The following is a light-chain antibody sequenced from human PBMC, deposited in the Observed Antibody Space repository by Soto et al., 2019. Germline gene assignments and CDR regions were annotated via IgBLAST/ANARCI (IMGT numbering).Light chain of an antibody. V-gene: IGLV2-14*03. CDR3: SSYTSSSTPWV. CDR2: DVS. Sequence: QSALTQPASVSGSPGQSITISCTGTSSDVGGSNYVSWYQQHPGKAPKLMIYDVSNRPSGVSNRFSGSKSGNTASLTISGLQAEDEADYYCSSYTSSSTPWVFGGGTKVTVL. CDR1: SSDVGGSNY. J-gene: IGLJ3*02.